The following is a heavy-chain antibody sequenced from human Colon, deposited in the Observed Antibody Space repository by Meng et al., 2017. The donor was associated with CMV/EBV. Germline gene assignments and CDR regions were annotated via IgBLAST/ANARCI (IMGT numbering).Heavy chain of an antibody. D-gene: IGHD6-6*01. Sequence: SLKISCAASGFIFNDYAMAWVRQAPGKGLEWVSGISWNSGSIGYADSVKGRFTISRDNAKNSLYLQMNSLRAEDTALYYCAKDSGAGSSSYSLDYWGQGTLVTVSS. CDR2: ISWNSGSI. CDR1: GFIFNDYA. CDR3: AKDSGAGSSSYSLDY. J-gene: IGHJ4*02. V-gene: IGHV3-9*01.